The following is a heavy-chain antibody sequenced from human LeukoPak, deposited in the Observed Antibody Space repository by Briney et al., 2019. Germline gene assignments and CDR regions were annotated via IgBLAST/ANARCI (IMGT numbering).Heavy chain of an antibody. Sequence: PGGSLRLSCAASGFTFSSYSMNWVRQAPGKGLEWVSSITSSSTYIYYADSVRGRFTISRDNAKTSLYLQMNSLRAEDTAVYYCARDVQVQDYWGQGTPVTVSS. D-gene: IGHD3-10*01. CDR3: ARDVQVQDY. J-gene: IGHJ4*02. CDR1: GFTFSSYS. CDR2: ITSSSTYI. V-gene: IGHV3-21*01.